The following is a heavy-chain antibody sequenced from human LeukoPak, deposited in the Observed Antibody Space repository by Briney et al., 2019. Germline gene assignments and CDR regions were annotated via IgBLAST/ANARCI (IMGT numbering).Heavy chain of an antibody. J-gene: IGHJ4*02. D-gene: IGHD5-18*01. CDR1: GGSFSGYY. V-gene: IGHV4-34*01. CDR3: ARGGYSYGPHPFDY. CDR2: INHSGST. Sequence: PSETLSLTCAVYGGSFSGYYWSWIRQPPGKGLEWIGEINHSGSTNYNPSLKSRVTISVDTSKNQFSLKLSSVTAADTAVYYCARGGYSYGPHPFDYWGQGTLVTVSS.